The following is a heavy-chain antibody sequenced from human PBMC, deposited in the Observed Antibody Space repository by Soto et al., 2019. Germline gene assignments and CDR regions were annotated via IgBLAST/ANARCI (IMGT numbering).Heavy chain of an antibody. Sequence: PGGSLRLSCAASGFGFSDYYMTWIRQAPGKGLECVSYIIGSITTNYYADSVKGRFTISRDNTKNSLFLQMNSLRAEDTVVYYCVKVSVPFYGPDSFDYWGQGTLVTVSS. V-gene: IGHV3-11*04. CDR1: GFGFSDYY. CDR2: IIGSITTN. CDR3: VKVSVPFYGPDSFDY. J-gene: IGHJ4*02. D-gene: IGHD3-10*01.